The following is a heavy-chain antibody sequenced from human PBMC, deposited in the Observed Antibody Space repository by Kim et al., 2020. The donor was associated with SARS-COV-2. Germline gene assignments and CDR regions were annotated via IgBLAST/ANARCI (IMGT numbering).Heavy chain of an antibody. CDR3: AKDMGY. J-gene: IGHJ4*02. V-gene: IGHV3-43*01. Sequence: DGGSKYYADSVKGRCTISRDNSKNSLYLQMNSLRTEDTALYYCAKDMGYWGRGTLVTVSS. CDR2: DGGSK.